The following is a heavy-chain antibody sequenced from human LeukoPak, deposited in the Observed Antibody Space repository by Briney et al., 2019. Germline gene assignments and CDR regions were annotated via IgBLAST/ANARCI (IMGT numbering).Heavy chain of an antibody. CDR1: GYTFTDYY. J-gene: IGHJ5*02. CDR2: VDPEDGET. Sequence: GATVKISCKVSGYTFTDYYMHWGQQAPGNGLEWMGLVDPEDGETIYAEKFQGRVTITADTSTATAHMGPGSLGFEDTAVSYCATETRPMVRGVIITENWFDPWGQGTLVTVSS. D-gene: IGHD3-10*01. V-gene: IGHV1-69-2*01. CDR3: ATETRPMVRGVIITENWFDP.